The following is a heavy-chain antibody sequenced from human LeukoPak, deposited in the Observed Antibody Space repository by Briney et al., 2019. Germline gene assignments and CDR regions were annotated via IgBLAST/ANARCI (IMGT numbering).Heavy chain of an antibody. CDR1: GYTFSTYT. CDR2: INAGNGNT. D-gene: IGHD5-24*01. CDR3: AREIDRDDYNRFFDH. V-gene: IGHV1-3*01. J-gene: IGHJ4*02. Sequence: ASVKVSCKASGYTFSTYTMHWVRQAPGQRLEWMGWINAGNGNTKYSQKFQGRVSITRDTSASTAYMEMSSLRCEDTAVYYCAREIDRDDYNRFFDHWGQGTLVTVSS.